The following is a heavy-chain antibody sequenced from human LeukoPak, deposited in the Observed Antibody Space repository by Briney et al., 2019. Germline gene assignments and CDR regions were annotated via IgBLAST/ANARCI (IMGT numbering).Heavy chain of an antibody. CDR1: GGSISSGGYY. V-gene: IGHV4-31*03. Sequence: SETLSLTCTVSGGSISSGGYYWSWIRQHPGKGLEWIGYIYYSGSTYYNPSLKSRVTISVDTSKNQFSLKLSSVTAADTAVYYCARGITMDYYDSSGYLDGVSYFDYWGQGTLVTVSS. CDR3: ARGITMDYYDSSGYLDGVSYFDY. CDR2: IYYSGST. J-gene: IGHJ4*02. D-gene: IGHD3-22*01.